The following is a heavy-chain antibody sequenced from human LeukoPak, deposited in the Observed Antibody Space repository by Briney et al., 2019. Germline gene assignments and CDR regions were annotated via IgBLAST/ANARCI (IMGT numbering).Heavy chain of an antibody. CDR1: GYTFTSYG. V-gene: IGHV1-18*01. D-gene: IGHD5-12*01. J-gene: IGHJ6*02. CDR2: ISAYNGNT. Sequence: ASVKVSCKASGYTFTSYGISWVRRAPGQGLEWMGWISAYNGNTNYAQKLQGRVTMTTDTSTSTAYMELRSLRSDDTAVYYCARRSSAPSGPYYYYGMDVWGQGTTVTVSS. CDR3: ARRSSAPSGPYYYYGMDV.